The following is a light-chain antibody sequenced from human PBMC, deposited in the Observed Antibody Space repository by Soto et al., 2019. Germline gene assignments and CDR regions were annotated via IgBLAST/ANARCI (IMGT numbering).Light chain of an antibody. CDR2: AAS. J-gene: IGKJ4*01. CDR3: QQYGISPLT. V-gene: IGKV3-20*01. CDR1: QSVSSNY. Sequence: EIVLTQSPGTLSLSPGERATLSCRASQSVSSNYLAWYQQKPGQASRLLIYAASSRAAGIPDRFSGSGSGTDFTLTISRLEPEDFAVYYCQQYGISPLTFGGGTKVEIK.